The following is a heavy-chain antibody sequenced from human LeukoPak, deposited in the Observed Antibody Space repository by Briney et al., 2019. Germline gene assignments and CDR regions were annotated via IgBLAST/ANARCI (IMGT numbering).Heavy chain of an antibody. V-gene: IGHV4-39*07. CDR2: IYYSGST. J-gene: IGHJ4*02. CDR3: ARESGIYDYVWGSYRYWDY. CDR1: GGSISSSSYY. D-gene: IGHD3-16*02. Sequence: SETLSLTCTVSGGSISSSSYYWGWIRQPPGKGLEWIGSIYYSGSTYYNPSLKSRVTISVDTSKNQFSLKLSSVTAADTAVYYCARESGIYDYVWGSYRYWDYWGQGTLVTVSS.